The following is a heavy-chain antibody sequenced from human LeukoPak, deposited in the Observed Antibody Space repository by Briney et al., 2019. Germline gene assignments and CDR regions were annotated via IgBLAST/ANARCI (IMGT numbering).Heavy chain of an antibody. CDR3: ARPSRGFFDY. CDR2: ISSSSSTI. D-gene: IGHD3-10*01. V-gene: IGHV3-48*01. CDR1: GFTFSDYY. Sequence: GGSLRLSCAASGFTFSDYYMNWVRQAPGKGLEWVSYISSSSSTIYYADSVKGRFTISRDNAKKSLYLQMNSLRAEDTAVYYCARPSRGFFDYWGQGTLVTVSS. J-gene: IGHJ4*02.